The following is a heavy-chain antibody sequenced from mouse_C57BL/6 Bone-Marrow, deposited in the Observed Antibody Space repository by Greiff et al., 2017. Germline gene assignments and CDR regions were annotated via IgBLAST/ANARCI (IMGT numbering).Heavy chain of an antibody. CDR2: ISDGGSYT. D-gene: IGHD1-1*01. Sequence: EVQLVESGGGLVKPGGSLKLSCAASGFTFSSYAMSWVRQTPEKRLEWVATISDGGSYTYYPDNVKGRFTISRDNAKNNLYLQMSHLKSEDTAMYYCAGVYGSSREDWYFDVWDTGTTVTVSS. J-gene: IGHJ1*03. CDR3: AGVYGSSREDWYFDV. CDR1: GFTFSSYA. V-gene: IGHV5-4*01.